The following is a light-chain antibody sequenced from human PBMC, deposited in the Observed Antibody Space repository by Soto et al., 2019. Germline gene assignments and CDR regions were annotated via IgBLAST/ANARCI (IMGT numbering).Light chain of an antibody. V-gene: IGKV1-39*01. J-gene: IGKJ4*01. CDR2: AAS. CDR3: LQSYSTPLT. CDR1: ETITSY. Sequence: DIQMTQSPYSLSASVGDRVTITCRASETITSYLNWYQQKPGKAPKLLSYAASSLQSGVPSRLSGSESGTDFTLTIRSLQPEDFATYYCLQSYSTPLTFVGGTKVEIQ.